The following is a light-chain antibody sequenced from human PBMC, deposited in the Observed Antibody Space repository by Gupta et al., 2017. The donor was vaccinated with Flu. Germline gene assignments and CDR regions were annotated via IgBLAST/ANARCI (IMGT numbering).Light chain of an antibody. CDR3: QRSYSTPHT. CDR2: AAS. CDR1: QSISSY. Sequence: DIQMTQSPSSLSASVGDRVTITCRASQSISSYLNWYQQKPGKAPKLLIYAASSLHSGVPSRFSGSGSGTDFTLTISRLQPEDFATYYCQRSYSTPHTFGGGTKVEIK. J-gene: IGKJ4*01. V-gene: IGKV1-39*01.